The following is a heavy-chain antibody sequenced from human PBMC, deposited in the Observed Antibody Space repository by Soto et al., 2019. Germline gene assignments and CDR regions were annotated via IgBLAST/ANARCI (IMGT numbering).Heavy chain of an antibody. V-gene: IGHV4-34*01. J-gene: IGHJ6*03. CDR2: INHSGST. CDR3: ARAVYATVAWYYYYMDV. Sequence: SETLSLTCAVYGGSFSGYYWSWIRQPPGKGLEWIGEINHSGSTNYNPSLKSRVTISVDTSKNQFSLKLSSVTAADTAVYYCARAVYATVAWYYYYMDVWGKGTTVTVSS. CDR1: GGSFSGYY. D-gene: IGHD2-8*01.